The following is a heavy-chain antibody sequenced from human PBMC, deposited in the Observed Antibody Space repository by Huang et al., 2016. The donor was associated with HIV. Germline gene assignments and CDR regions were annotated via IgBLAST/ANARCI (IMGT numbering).Heavy chain of an antibody. CDR2: IYWDDDK. V-gene: IGHV2-5*02. CDR1: GFSLTTSGVG. J-gene: IGHJ5*02. D-gene: IGHD3-3*01. Sequence: QITLKESGPTLVKPTQTLTLTCTFSGFSLTTSGVGVGWIRQPPGKAPGWLAIIYWDDDKRYSPSLSNRLTITKDTSRNQVVLTMTNMDPVDTATYYCAHTLYYEYWSNSYTKGLHNWFDPWGQGTLVTVSS. CDR3: AHTLYYEYWSNSYTKGLHNWFDP.